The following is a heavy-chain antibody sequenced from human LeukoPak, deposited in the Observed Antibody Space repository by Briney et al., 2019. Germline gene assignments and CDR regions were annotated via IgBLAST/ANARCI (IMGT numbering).Heavy chain of an antibody. J-gene: IGHJ2*01. D-gene: IGHD7-27*01. CDR2: IYSGGST. Sequence: GRSLRLSCAASGFTVSSNYMSWVRQAPGKGLERVSVIYSGGSTYYAASVKGRFTISRDNSKNTLYLQMNSLRAEDTAVYYCASHWGGWYFDLWGRGTLVTVSS. CDR3: ASHWGGWYFDL. CDR1: GFTVSSNY. V-gene: IGHV3-53*01.